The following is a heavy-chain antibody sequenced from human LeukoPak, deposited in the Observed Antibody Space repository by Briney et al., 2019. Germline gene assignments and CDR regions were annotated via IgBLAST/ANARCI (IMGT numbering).Heavy chain of an antibody. J-gene: IGHJ4*02. CDR1: GFTVSSNY. Sequence: PGGSLRLSCAASGFTVSSNYMSWVRQAPGKGLEWVSSISSSSSYIYYADSVKGRFTISRGNARNSLYLQMNSLRAEDTAVYYCARDTDQYCGRDCYVDYWGQGTLVTVSS. CDR3: ARDTDQYCGRDCYVDY. V-gene: IGHV3-21*01. CDR2: ISSSSSYI. D-gene: IGHD2-21*02.